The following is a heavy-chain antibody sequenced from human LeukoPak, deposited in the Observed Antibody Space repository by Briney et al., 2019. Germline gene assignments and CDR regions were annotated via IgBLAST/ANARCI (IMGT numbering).Heavy chain of an antibody. D-gene: IGHD4-11*01. CDR2: IYYSGST. CDR1: GGSISSSSYY. J-gene: IGHJ4*02. V-gene: IGHV4-39*07. CDR3: ARGFSNTFGY. Sequence: SETLSLTCTVSGGSISSSSYYWGWIRQPPGKGLEWIGSIYYSGSTHYNPSLKSRVTISVDTSKNQFSLKLSSVTAADTAVYYCARGFSNTFGYWGQGTLVTVSS.